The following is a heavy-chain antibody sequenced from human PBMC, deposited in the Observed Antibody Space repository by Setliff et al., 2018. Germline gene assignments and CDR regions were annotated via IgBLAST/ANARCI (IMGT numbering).Heavy chain of an antibody. J-gene: IGHJ4*02. D-gene: IGHD3-22*01. Sequence: PSETLSLTCTVSGGSISSGSYYWSWIRQPAGKGLEWIGRIYTSGSTNYNPSLKSRVTTSVDTSKNQFSLKLSSVTAADTAVYYCARGAGWCCDSSGYYYDYWGQGTLVTVSS. CDR2: IYTSGST. V-gene: IGHV4-61*02. CDR1: GGSISSGSYY. CDR3: ARGAGWCCDSSGYYYDY.